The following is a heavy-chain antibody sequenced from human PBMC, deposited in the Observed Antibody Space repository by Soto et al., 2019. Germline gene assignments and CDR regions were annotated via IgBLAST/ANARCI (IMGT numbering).Heavy chain of an antibody. Sequence: PSQTLSLTCAVSGDSVSSNSAAWNWIRQSPSRGLEWLGRTYYRSKWYNDYAVSVKSRITINPDTSKNQFSLQLNSVTPEDTAVYYCARGGGSDYDILTGYYIYRFDYWGQGTLVTVSS. CDR2: TYYRSKWYN. CDR1: GDSVSSNSAA. D-gene: IGHD3-9*01. V-gene: IGHV6-1*01. J-gene: IGHJ4*02. CDR3: ARGGGSDYDILTGYYIYRFDY.